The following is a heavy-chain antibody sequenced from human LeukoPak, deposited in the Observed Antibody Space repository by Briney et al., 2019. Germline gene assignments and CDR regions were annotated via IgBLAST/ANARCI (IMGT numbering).Heavy chain of an antibody. CDR3: AKDGHYYYDSSGYYFFDY. D-gene: IGHD3-22*01. Sequence: GGSLRLSCAASGFTFSSYWMSWVRQAPGKGLEWVANIKQDGSEKYYVDSVKGRFTISRDNAKNSLYLQMNSLRAEDTAIYYCAKDGHYYYDSSGYYFFDYWGQGTLVTVSS. V-gene: IGHV3-7*03. CDR1: GFTFSSYW. CDR2: IKQDGSEK. J-gene: IGHJ4*02.